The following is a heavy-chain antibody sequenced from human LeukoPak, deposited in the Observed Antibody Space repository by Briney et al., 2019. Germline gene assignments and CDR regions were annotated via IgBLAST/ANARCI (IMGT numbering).Heavy chain of an antibody. V-gene: IGHV1-69*05. CDR2: IIPIFGTA. CDR1: GYTFTSYA. Sequence: ASVKVSCKASGYTFTSYAMHWVRQASGQGLEWMGGIIPIFGTANYAQKFQGRVTITTDESTSTAYMELSSLRSEDTAVYYCASGGIEDSSGYFDYWGQGTLVTVSS. D-gene: IGHD3-22*01. CDR3: ASGGIEDSSGYFDY. J-gene: IGHJ4*02.